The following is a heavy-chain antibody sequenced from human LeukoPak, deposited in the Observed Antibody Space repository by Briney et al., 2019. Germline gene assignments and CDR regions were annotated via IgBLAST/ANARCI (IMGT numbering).Heavy chain of an antibody. CDR2: IIPIFGTA. Sequence: GASVKVSCKASGGTFSSYAISWVRQAPGQGLEWMGGIIPIFGTANYAQKFQGRVTITTDESTSTAYMELSSLRSEDTAVYYCARGGSSSFHLFDYWGQGTLVTVSS. CDR3: ARGGSSSFHLFDY. CDR1: GGTFSSYA. D-gene: IGHD6-6*01. V-gene: IGHV1-69*05. J-gene: IGHJ4*02.